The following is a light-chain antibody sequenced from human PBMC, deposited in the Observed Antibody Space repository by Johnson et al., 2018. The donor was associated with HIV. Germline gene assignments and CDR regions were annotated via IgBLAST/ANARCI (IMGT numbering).Light chain of an antibody. J-gene: IGLJ1*01. V-gene: IGLV1-51*02. CDR3: GAWDSSLGAHYV. CDR1: SSNIGNNY. CDR2: EKN. Sequence: QSVLTQPPSVSAATGQKVTISCSGSSSNIGNNYVSWYQQVPGTAPKLLIYEKNKRPSGIPDRFSASMSGTSATLAIPGLQTVDEGDYYCGAWDSSLGAHYVFGTGTRVTVL.